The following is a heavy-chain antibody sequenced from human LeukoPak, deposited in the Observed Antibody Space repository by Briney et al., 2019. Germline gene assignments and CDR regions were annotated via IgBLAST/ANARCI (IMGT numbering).Heavy chain of an antibody. D-gene: IGHD6-19*01. Sequence: GGLPRLSCAASGFNFSSYGMHWVRQAPGKGLEWVAAISFDGGSKYYADSVRGRFTISRDNSKNTLYLQMNSLRAEDTAVYYCAKARSSSACRTLEYWGQGTPVTVYS. CDR3: AKARSSSACRTLEY. J-gene: IGHJ4*02. V-gene: IGHV3-30*18. CDR2: ISFDGGSK. CDR1: GFNFSSYG.